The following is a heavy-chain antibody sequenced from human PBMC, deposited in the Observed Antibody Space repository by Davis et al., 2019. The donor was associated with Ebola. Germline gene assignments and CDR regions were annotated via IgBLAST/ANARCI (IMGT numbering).Heavy chain of an antibody. D-gene: IGHD3-22*01. CDR1: GGFISSSSYY. V-gene: IGHV4-39*01. CDR3: ARHPHYYYDSSGYGKTYYFDY. J-gene: IGHJ4*02. Sequence: SETLSLTCTVSGGFISSSSYYWGWIRQPPGKGLEWIGSIYYSGSTYYNPSLKSRITISVDTSKNQFSLKLSSVTAADTAVYYCARHPHYYYDSSGYGKTYYFDYWGQGTLVTVSS. CDR2: IYYSGST.